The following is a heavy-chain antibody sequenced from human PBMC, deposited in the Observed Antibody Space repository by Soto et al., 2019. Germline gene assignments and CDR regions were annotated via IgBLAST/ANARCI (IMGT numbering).Heavy chain of an antibody. V-gene: IGHV4-39*01. CDR3: ASHGFAIPALSGWYFVL. Sequence: SETLSLTCTVSGSSISSSSYYWGWIRQPPGKGLEWIGSIYYSGSTYYNPSLESRVTISVDTSKNQFSLKLSSVTAADTAVYYCASHGFAIPALSGWYFVLWGRGTLVKVSS. J-gene: IGHJ2*01. CDR2: IYYSGST. CDR1: GSSISSSSYY. D-gene: IGHD2-15*01.